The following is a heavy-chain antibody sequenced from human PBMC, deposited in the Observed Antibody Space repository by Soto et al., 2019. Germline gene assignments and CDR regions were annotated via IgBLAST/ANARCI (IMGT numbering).Heavy chain of an antibody. V-gene: IGHV4-31*01. CDR2: IYYSGST. J-gene: IGHJ5*02. CDR3: ARDXASSWFXP. CDR1: GGSISSGGYY. Sequence: QVQLQESGPGLVKPSQTLSLTCTVSGGSISSGGYYWSWIRQHPGKGLEWIGYIYYSGSTYYNPSXXXXXTXSXXXXXXXXXXXXXXXXXXXXXXXXXARDXASSWFXP.